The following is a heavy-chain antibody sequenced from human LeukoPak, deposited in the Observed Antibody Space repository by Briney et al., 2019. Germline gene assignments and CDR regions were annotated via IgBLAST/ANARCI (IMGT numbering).Heavy chain of an antibody. D-gene: IGHD3-10*01. CDR3: ARDGWCGDYNGFDT. Sequence: PGGSLRLSCAASGFTFSSYSMNWVRQAPGKGLEWVSYISSASNTIYYADSVKGRFTISRDNAKNSLYLQMNSLRAEDTAMYYWARDGWCGDYNGFDTWGQGTLVTVSS. CDR1: GFTFSSYS. V-gene: IGHV3-48*01. CDR2: ISSASNTI. J-gene: IGHJ5*02.